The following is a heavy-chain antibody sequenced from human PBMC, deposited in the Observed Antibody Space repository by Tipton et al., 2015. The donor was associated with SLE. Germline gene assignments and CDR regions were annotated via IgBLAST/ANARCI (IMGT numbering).Heavy chain of an antibody. V-gene: IGHV4-59*01. CDR1: DGSISSFY. D-gene: IGHD3-3*01. J-gene: IGHJ5*02. CDR2: VYDSGTT. CDR3: AKGARWFDDFWSGYPLGNYFDP. Sequence: TLSLTCTVSDGSISSFYWSWIRQPPGKGLEWIGFVYDSGTTKYNPSLKSRLTISVDRSKNQFSLKLNSPTAADTAIYYCAKGARWFDDFWSGYPLGNYFDPWGQGILVTVSS.